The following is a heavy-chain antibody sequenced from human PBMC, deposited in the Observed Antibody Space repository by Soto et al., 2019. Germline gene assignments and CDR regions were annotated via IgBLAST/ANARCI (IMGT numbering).Heavy chain of an antibody. V-gene: IGHV3-30-3*01. J-gene: IGHJ4*02. D-gene: IGHD6-19*01. CDR2: ISYDGSNK. CDR1: GFTFSSYA. CDR3: ARDSDVYSSGCPDFDY. Sequence: SLRLSCAASGFTFSSYAMHWVRQAPGKGLEWVAVISYDGSNKYYADSVKGRFTISRDNSKNTLYLQMNSLRAEDTAVYYCARDSDVYSSGCPDFDYWGQGTLVTVSS.